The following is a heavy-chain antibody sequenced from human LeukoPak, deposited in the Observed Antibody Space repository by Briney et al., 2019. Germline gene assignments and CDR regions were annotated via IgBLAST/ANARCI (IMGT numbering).Heavy chain of an antibody. CDR1: GFTFSSYS. J-gene: IGHJ6*03. V-gene: IGHV3-21*01. Sequence: PGGSLRLSCAASGFTFSSYSMNWVRQAPGKGLEWVSSISSSSSYIYYADSVKGRFTISRDNAKNSLYLQMNSLRAEDTAVYYCARDPPRARSYYYYYMDVWGKGTTVTVSS. CDR2: ISSSSSYI. CDR3: ARDPPRARSYYYYYMDV.